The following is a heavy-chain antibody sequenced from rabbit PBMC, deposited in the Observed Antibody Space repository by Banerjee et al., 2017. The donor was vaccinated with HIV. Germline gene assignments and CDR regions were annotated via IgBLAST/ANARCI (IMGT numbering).Heavy chain of an antibody. Sequence: QEQLVESGGDLVQPEGSLTLTCTASGIDFSSYYYMCWVRQAPGKGLEWIGCIYSGSGSTWYASWVNGRFTISKASSTTVTLQMTSLTAADTATYFCARPAVGSSWGMDLWGPGTLVTVS. D-gene: IGHD8-1*01. V-gene: IGHV1S45*01. CDR2: IYSGSGST. CDR3: ARPAVGSSWGMDL. CDR1: GIDFSSYYY. J-gene: IGHJ6*01.